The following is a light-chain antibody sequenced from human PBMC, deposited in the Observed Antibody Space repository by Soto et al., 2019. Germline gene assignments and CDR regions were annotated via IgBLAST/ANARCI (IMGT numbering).Light chain of an antibody. V-gene: IGLV2-14*01. CDR1: SSDVSGYNF. CDR3: SSYTSSSTLLYV. Sequence: QSALIQPAFMTGSQGQSNTISCTGTSSDVSGYNFVSWYQQHPGKVPELMIYDVSNRPSGVSNRFSGSKSGNTASLTISGLQAEDEADYYCSSYTSSSTLLYVFGTGTKVTVL. J-gene: IGLJ1*01. CDR2: DVS.